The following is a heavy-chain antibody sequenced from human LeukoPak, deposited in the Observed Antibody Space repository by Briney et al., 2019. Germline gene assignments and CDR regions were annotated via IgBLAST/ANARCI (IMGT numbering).Heavy chain of an antibody. CDR3: ARDCGFHCSSTSFDAFDI. V-gene: IGHV3-30*04. J-gene: IGHJ3*02. CDR2: ISYEGSNK. Sequence: PGGSLRLSCAASGFTFSSYAMHWVRQAPGKGLGWVAVISYEGSNKYYADSVKGRFTISRDNSKNTLYLQMNSLRAEDTAVYYCARDCGFHCSSTSFDAFDIWGQGTMVTVSS. CDR1: GFTFSSYA. D-gene: IGHD2-2*01.